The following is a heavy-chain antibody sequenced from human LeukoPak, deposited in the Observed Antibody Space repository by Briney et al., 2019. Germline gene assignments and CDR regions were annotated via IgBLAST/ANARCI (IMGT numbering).Heavy chain of an antibody. Sequence: SETLSLTCAVYGGSFSGYYWSWIRQPPGKGLEWIGEINHSGSTNYNPSLKSRVAISVDTSKNQFSLNLNAMTAADTAVYYCARNSTGWTFDYWGQGILVTVSS. CDR1: GGSFSGYY. CDR2: INHSGST. D-gene: IGHD3-22*01. CDR3: ARNSTGWTFDY. J-gene: IGHJ4*02. V-gene: IGHV4-34*01.